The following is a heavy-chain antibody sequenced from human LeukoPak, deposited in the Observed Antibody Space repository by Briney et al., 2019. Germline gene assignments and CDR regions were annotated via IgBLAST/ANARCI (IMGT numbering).Heavy chain of an antibody. CDR1: GYTFTSYY. D-gene: IGHD2-21*02. Sequence: ASMKVSCKASGYTFTSYYMHWVRQAPGQGLEWMGIINPSGGSTSYAQKFQGRVTMTRDTSTSTVCMELSSLRSEDTAVYYCAREFMRVTAFDIWGQGTMVTVSS. V-gene: IGHV1-46*01. J-gene: IGHJ3*02. CDR2: INPSGGST. CDR3: AREFMRVTAFDI.